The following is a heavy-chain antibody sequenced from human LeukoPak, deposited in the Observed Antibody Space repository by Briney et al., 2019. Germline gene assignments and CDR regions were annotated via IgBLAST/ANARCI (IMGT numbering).Heavy chain of an antibody. V-gene: IGHV1-8*01. CDR1: GYTFTSYD. CDR2: MNPNSGNT. J-gene: IGHJ4*02. D-gene: IGHD3-10*01. CDR3: ARDLAMVRGVIGY. Sequence: ASVKVSCKASGYTFTSYDINWVRQATGQGLEWMGWMNPNSGNTGYAQKFQGRVTMTRNTSISTAYMELSSLRSEDTAVYYCARDLAMVRGVIGYWGQGTLVTVSS.